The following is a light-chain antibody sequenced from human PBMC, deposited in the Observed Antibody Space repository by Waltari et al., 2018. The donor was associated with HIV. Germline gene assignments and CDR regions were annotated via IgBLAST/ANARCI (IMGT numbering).Light chain of an antibody. J-gene: IGLJ1*01. CDR3: SSYSANNNFDV. Sequence: QSALTQPPSASGSPGQSVTIPCTGTSSDVGGDTDVPWYQQHPGKAPKLIIYEVRKRPSGVPYRFSGSKSGNTASLTVSGLQAEDEADYYCSSYSANNNFDVFGTGTKVTVL. V-gene: IGLV2-8*01. CDR2: EVR. CDR1: SSDVGGDTD.